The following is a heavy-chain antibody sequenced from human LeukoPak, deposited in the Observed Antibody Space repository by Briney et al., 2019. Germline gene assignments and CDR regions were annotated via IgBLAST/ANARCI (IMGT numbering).Heavy chain of an antibody. V-gene: IGHV3-23*01. D-gene: IGHD3-9*01. Sequence: PGRSLRLSCAASGFTFSSYAMSWVRQAPGKGLEWVSGIVATGGSTYYADSVKGRFTISRDNSKNTLYLQMNSLRAEDTAVYYCAKGVAHYDVLTGYDPYYYYVMDVWGQGTTVTVSS. CDR3: AKGVAHYDVLTGYDPYYYYVMDV. CDR2: IVATGGST. CDR1: GFTFSSYA. J-gene: IGHJ6*02.